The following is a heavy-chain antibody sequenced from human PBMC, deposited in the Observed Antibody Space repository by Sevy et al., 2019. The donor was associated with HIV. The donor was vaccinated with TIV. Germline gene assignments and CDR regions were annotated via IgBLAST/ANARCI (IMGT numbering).Heavy chain of an antibody. V-gene: IGHV3-74*01. D-gene: IGHD1-26*01. J-gene: IGHJ4*02. CDR2: INNDGSVR. CDR3: ARGIGKSGAF. CDR1: GFSLGAYW. Sequence: GGSLRLSCKCSGFSLGAYWMHWVRQIPGKGLDWVSHINNDGSVRQYADSVKGRFTISRDNVRNTLYLQMESLRAEDAGVYYCARGIGKSGAFWGQGTLVTVSS.